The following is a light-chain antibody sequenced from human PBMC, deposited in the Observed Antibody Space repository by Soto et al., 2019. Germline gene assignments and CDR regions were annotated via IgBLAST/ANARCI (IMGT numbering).Light chain of an antibody. V-gene: IGLV1-40*01. CDR2: GNS. Sequence: QSVLTQPPSVSGAPGQRVTISCTGSSSNIGAGYDVHWYQQLPGTAPKFLIYGNSNRPSGVPDRFSGSKSGTTASLTISGLQAEDEADYYCCSYDSGPSDGVFGGGTKLTVL. J-gene: IGLJ3*02. CDR1: SSNIGAGYD. CDR3: CSYDSGPSDGV.